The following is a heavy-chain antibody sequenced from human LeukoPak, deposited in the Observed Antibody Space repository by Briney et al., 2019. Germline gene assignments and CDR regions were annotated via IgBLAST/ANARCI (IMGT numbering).Heavy chain of an antibody. D-gene: IGHD6-19*01. Sequence: SETLSLTCAVYGGSFSGYYWSWIRQPPGKGLKWLGEINHNGRSNYNPSLNSRVTISVHPSKNQYSLKLSYVTAEDTAVYYCARAPNDTTEYSCGPDYFDYWGQGTLVSVS. CDR1: GGSFSGYY. V-gene: IGHV4-34*01. CDR2: INHNGRS. CDR3: ARAPNDTTEYSCGPDYFDY. J-gene: IGHJ4*02.